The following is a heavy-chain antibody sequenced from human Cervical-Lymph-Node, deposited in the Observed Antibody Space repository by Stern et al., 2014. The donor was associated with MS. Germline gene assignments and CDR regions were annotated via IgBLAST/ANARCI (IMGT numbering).Heavy chain of an antibody. J-gene: IGHJ5*02. CDR2: IXSSXXV. CDR1: GVSVSASX. V-gene: IGHV3-66*01. CDR3: TXEMAARXFDP. Sequence: VQLVESGGGLVQPGGSXRLSCTASGVSVSASXXTWVRQAPGKGLXWVALIXSSXXVNYGXSVKGRFTIARDRSKNTVHLQMNXXXVXXTGVYYXTXEMAARXFDPWGQGTLVAVSS. D-gene: IGHD5-24*01.